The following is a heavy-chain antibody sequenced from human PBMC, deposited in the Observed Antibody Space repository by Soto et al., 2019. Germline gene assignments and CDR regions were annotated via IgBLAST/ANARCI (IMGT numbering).Heavy chain of an antibody. CDR1: GFTFSDYY. CDR2: ISSSGSTI. Sequence: QVQLVESGGGLVKPGGSLRLSCAASGFTFSDYYMSWIGQAPGKGLEWVSYISSSGSTIYYADSVKGRFTISRDNAKNSLYLQMNSLRAEDTAVYYCARGAYYDFWSGYSEGDYFDYWGQGTLVTVSS. J-gene: IGHJ4*02. CDR3: ARGAYYDFWSGYSEGDYFDY. D-gene: IGHD3-3*01. V-gene: IGHV3-11*01.